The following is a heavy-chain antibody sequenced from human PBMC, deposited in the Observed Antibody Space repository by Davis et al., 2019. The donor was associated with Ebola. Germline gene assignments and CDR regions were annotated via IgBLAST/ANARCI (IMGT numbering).Heavy chain of an antibody. J-gene: IGHJ4*02. V-gene: IGHV4-39*01. Sequence: PSETLSLTCAVYGGSFSSYYWGWIRQPPGKGLEWIGSIYYSGSTYYNPSLKSRVTISVDTSKNQFSLKLSSVTAADTAVYYCARHYDFWSGYFFDYWGQGTLVTVSS. CDR3: ARHYDFWSGYFFDY. CDR2: IYYSGST. D-gene: IGHD3-3*01. CDR1: GGSFSSYY.